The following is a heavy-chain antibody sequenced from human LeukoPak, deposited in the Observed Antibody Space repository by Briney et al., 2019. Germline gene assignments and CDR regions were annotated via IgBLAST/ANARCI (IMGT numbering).Heavy chain of an antibody. J-gene: IGHJ4*02. Sequence: GGSLILSCAASGFTFSSYSMNWVRQAPGKGLEWVSYICGSTIYYADSVKGRFTISRDNAKNSLYLQMSSLRDEDTALYYCARDLAYAFDYWGQGALVTVSS. D-gene: IGHD4-17*01. CDR3: ARDLAYAFDY. CDR2: ICGSTI. V-gene: IGHV3-48*02. CDR1: GFTFSSYS.